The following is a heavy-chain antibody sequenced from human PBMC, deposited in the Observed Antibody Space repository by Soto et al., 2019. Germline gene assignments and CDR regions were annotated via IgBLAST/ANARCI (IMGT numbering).Heavy chain of an antibody. CDR1: GFTFTSSA. CDR2: IVVGSGNT. V-gene: IGHV1-58*01. Sequence: EASVKVSCKASGFTFTSSAVQWVRQARGQRLEWIGWIVVGSGNTNYAQKFQERVTITRDMSTSTAYMELSSLRSEDTAVYYCAAGYCSGGSCYATVYGMDVWGQGTTVTVSS. CDR3: AAGYCSGGSCYATVYGMDV. D-gene: IGHD2-15*01. J-gene: IGHJ6*02.